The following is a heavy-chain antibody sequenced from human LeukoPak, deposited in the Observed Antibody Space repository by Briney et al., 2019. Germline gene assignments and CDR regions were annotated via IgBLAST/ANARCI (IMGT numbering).Heavy chain of an antibody. CDR1: GGSISTITYY. Sequence: SETLSLTCTVSGGSISTITYYWGWIRQPPGKGLEWVGHMYYRGNTFYNPSLKSRVTISVDTSKNQFSLKLRSVTAADTAVYYCARVVGGSYPNWFDPWGQGTLVTVSS. D-gene: IGHD1-26*01. J-gene: IGHJ5*02. CDR2: MYYRGNT. CDR3: ARVVGGSYPNWFDP. V-gene: IGHV4-39*07.